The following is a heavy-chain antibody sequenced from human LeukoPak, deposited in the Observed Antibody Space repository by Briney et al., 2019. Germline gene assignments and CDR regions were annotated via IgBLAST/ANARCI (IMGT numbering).Heavy chain of an antibody. CDR3: AKGRQQPPVRYYFDY. D-gene: IGHD6-13*01. J-gene: IGHJ4*02. CDR1: GFTFSSYA. CDR2: ISGSGGST. V-gene: IGHV3-23*01. Sequence: GGSLRLSCAASGFTFSSYAMSWVRQAPGKGLEWVSAISGSGGSTYCADSVKGRFTISRDNSKNTLYLQMNSLRAEDTAVYYCAKGRQQPPVRYYFDYWGQGTLVTVSS.